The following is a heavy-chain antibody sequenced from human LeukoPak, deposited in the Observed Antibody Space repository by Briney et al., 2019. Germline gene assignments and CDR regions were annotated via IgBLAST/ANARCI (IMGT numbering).Heavy chain of an antibody. V-gene: IGHV1-69*01. J-gene: IGHJ4*02. CDR1: GGTFSSYA. CDR3: ASSIDSGYDPTFDY. Sequence: SVKVSCKASGGTFSSYAISWVRQAPGQGLEWMGGIIPIFGTANYAQKFQGRVTITADESTSTAYMELSSLRSEDTAVYYGASSIDSGYDPTFDYWGQGTLVTVSS. CDR2: IIPIFGTA. D-gene: IGHD5-12*01.